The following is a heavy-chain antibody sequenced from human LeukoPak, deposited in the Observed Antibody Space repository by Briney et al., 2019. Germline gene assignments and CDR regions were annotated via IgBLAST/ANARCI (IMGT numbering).Heavy chain of an antibody. CDR3: AEDIYPRYYGSGSYTGFDY. CDR1: GFTFDDYA. J-gene: IGHJ4*02. D-gene: IGHD3-10*01. CDR2: ISWNSGSI. Sequence: PGGSLRLSCAASGFTFDDYAMHWVRQAPGKGLEWVSGISWNSGSIGYADSVKGRSTISRDNAKNSLYLQMNSLRAEDTALYYCAEDIYPRYYGSGSYTGFDYWGQGTLVTVSS. V-gene: IGHV3-9*01.